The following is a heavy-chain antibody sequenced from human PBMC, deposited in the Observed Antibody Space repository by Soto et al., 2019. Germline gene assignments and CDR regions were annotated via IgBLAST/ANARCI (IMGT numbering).Heavy chain of an antibody. Sequence: EVQLVESGGGLVKPGGSLTLSCAASGFAFRSYNMNWVRQAPGKGLEWVASISSGSSNIYYADSVKGRFTISRENAKKSLFLQMDSPRAEDSAVYYCAGATVVAASFAFWGQGTLVTVSS. CDR2: ISSGSSNI. J-gene: IGHJ4*02. V-gene: IGHV3-21*01. CDR3: AGATVVAASFAF. D-gene: IGHD2-15*01. CDR1: GFAFRSYN.